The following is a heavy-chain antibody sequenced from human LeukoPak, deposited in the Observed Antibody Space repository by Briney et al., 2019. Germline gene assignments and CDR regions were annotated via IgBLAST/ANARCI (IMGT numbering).Heavy chain of an antibody. Sequence: GGSLRLSCAASGFTFSSYAMSWVCQARGKGLEWVSSISSSSSYIYYADSVKGRFTISRDNAKNSLYLQMNSLRAEDTAVYYCARELYGDYAGDYWGQGILVTVSS. J-gene: IGHJ4*02. D-gene: IGHD4-17*01. V-gene: IGHV3-21*01. CDR3: ARELYGDYAGDY. CDR2: ISSSSSYI. CDR1: GFTFSSYA.